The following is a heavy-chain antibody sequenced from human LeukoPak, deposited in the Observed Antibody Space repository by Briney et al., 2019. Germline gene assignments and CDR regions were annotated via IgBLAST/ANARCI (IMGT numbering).Heavy chain of an antibody. CDR2: ISGSNGNT. CDR1: GYTSTTSG. Sequence: GASVKVSCKASGYTSTTSGISWVRQAPGQGLEWMGWISGSNGNTNYAQSFQGRVTMTTDTSTGTAYMELRSLRSDDTATYYCARDYYYGSGSYYSFDHWGQGTLVTVSS. D-gene: IGHD3-10*01. V-gene: IGHV1-18*01. J-gene: IGHJ4*02. CDR3: ARDYYYGSGSYYSFDH.